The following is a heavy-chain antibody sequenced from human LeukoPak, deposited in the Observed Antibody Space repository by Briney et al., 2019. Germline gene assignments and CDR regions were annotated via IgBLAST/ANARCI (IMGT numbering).Heavy chain of an antibody. CDR2: IHTSGDT. CDR3: IVFGDSNH. D-gene: IGHD4-17*01. CDR1: GFTFSSYA. J-gene: IGHJ5*02. V-gene: IGHV3-23*05. Sequence: GGSLRLSCAASGFTFSSYAMSWVRQAPGKGLEWVSAIHTSGDTCYADSVKGRFTISRDTSKNTLYLQINSLRVEDTAVYYCIVFGDSNHWGQGTLVTVSS.